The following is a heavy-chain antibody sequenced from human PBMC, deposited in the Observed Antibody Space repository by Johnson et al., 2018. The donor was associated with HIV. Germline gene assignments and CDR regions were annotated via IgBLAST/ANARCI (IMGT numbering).Heavy chain of an antibody. CDR1: GFTFSSYG. Sequence: QVQLVESGGGVVQPGRSLRLSCAASGFTFSSYGMHWVRQAPGKGLEWVAVISYDGSNKYYADSVKGRFTISRDNSKNTLYLQMNSLRAEDTAVYYCARTQVVYAHFDIWGQGTMVTVSS. D-gene: IGHD2-8*02. CDR2: ISYDGSNK. V-gene: IGHV3-33*05. J-gene: IGHJ3*02. CDR3: ARTQVVYAHFDI.